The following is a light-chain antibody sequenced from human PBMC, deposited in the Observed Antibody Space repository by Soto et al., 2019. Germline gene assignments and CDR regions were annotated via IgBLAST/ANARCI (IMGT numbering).Light chain of an antibody. CDR3: MQGTHWPPYT. V-gene: IGKV2-30*01. J-gene: IGKJ2*01. CDR1: QSLVDSDGNTY. CDR2: KVS. Sequence: DVVMTQSPLSLPVTLGQPASISCRSSQSLVDSDGNTYLNWFQQRPGQSPRRLLYKVSNRESGVPDRFSGSGSGTDFTLKISRVEAEDVGVYYCMQGTHWPPYTFGPGTKLEIK.